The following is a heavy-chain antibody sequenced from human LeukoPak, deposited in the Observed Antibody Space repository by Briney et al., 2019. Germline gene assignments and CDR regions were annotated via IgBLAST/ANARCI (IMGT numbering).Heavy chain of an antibody. D-gene: IGHD1-14*01. J-gene: IGHJ4*02. CDR2: ISNSGGIT. V-gene: IGHV3-23*01. CDR3: SKGLQAAGHPAHDN. Sequence: GGSLGLSCEASGLTFDIYSMSWVRQAPGKGLEWVADISNSGGITMYADSVKGRFTISRDNSKNTVYLQMNSLRAEDTAVYYCSKGLQAAGHPAHDNWGQGALVTVSS. CDR1: GLTFDIYS.